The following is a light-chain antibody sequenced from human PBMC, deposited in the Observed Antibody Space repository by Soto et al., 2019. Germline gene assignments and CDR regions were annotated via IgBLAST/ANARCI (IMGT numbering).Light chain of an antibody. V-gene: IGLV7-46*01. Sequence: QAVVTQEPSLTVCPGGTVTLTCGSSPGAVTDGHYPYWCQQKPGQAPRTLIYDTTNRHSWTPARFSGSLLGGKAALTLSGAQPEDEAEYYCLLSYNGPYVFGTGTKVTVL. CDR2: DTT. J-gene: IGLJ1*01. CDR3: LLSYNGPYV. CDR1: PGAVTDGHY.